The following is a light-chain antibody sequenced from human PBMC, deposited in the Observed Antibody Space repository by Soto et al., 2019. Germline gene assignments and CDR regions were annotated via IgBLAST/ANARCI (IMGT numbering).Light chain of an antibody. CDR2: AAS. V-gene: IGKV1-8*01. Sequence: AIRMTQSPSSFSASTGDRVTITCRASQGISSYLAWYQQKPGKAPKLLIYAASTLQSGVPSRFRGSGSGTDFTPTISCLQSEDFETYYCQQYYSYLLTLGGGTKVDIK. CDR3: QQYYSYLLT. CDR1: QGISSY. J-gene: IGKJ4*01.